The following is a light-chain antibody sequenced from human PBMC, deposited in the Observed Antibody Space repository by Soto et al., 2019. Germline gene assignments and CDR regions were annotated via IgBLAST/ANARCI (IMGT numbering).Light chain of an antibody. Sequence: DIVLTHSPATLSLSPGERATLSCRASTSVSSYLAWYQQKPGQAPRLLIYNASNRATGIPARFSGSGSGTDFTLTISSLEPEDFAVYYCQQRSNWPPTFGQGTKLEIK. CDR1: TSVSSY. V-gene: IGKV3-11*01. J-gene: IGKJ2*01. CDR3: QQRSNWPPT. CDR2: NAS.